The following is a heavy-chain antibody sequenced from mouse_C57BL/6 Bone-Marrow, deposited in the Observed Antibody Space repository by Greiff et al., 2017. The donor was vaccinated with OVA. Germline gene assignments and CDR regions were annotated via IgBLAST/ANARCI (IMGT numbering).Heavy chain of an antibody. D-gene: IGHD3-3*01. Sequence: VMLVESGPGLVAPSQSLSITCTVSGFSLTSYGVHWVRQPPGKGLAWLAAIWSDGSTTYNSALKSRLSSSKDNSKSQVFLKMNSLQTDDTAMYECAGHGGGRDYFDYWGQGTTLTVSS. CDR3: AGHGGGRDYFDY. V-gene: IGHV2-6-1*01. CDR2: IWSDGST. CDR1: GFSLTSYG. J-gene: IGHJ2*01.